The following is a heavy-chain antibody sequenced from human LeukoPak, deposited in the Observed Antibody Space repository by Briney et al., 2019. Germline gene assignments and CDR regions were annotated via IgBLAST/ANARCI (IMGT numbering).Heavy chain of an antibody. Sequence: SVKVSCKASGGTFSSYAISWVRQAPGQGLEWMGRIIPIFGTANYAQKFQGRVTITTDESTSTAYMELSSLRSEDTAVYYCARGGVYGSGPFDYWGQGTLDTVSS. J-gene: IGHJ4*02. CDR1: GGTFSSYA. D-gene: IGHD3-10*01. V-gene: IGHV1-69*05. CDR2: IIPIFGTA. CDR3: ARGGVYGSGPFDY.